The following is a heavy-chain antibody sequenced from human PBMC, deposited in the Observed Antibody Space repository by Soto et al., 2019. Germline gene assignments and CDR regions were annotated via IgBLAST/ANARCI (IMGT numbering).Heavy chain of an antibody. CDR3: ARDARGYSIYGMDV. J-gene: IGHJ6*02. CDR2: INAGNGNT. V-gene: IGHV1-3*01. Sequence: QVQLVQSGAEVKKPGASVKVSCKASGYTFTSYAMHWVRQAPGQRLEWMGWINAGNGNTKYSQKFQGRVTITRDTSASTAYMEMSSLRSEDTAVYYCARDARGYSIYGMDVWGQGTTVTVSS. D-gene: IGHD6-13*01. CDR1: GYTFTSYA.